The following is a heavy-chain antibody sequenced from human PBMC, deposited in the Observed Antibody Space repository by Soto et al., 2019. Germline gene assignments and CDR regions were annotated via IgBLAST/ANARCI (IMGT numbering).Heavy chain of an antibody. CDR1: GGSFIGYY. V-gene: IGHV4-34*01. Sequence: SETLSLTCAVYGGSFIGYYWSWIRQPPGKGLEWIGEINHSGSTNYNPSLKSRVTISVDTSKNQFSLKLSSVTAADTAVYYCARGPILYYYGSGSRGWFDPWGQGTLVTVSS. CDR3: ARGPILYYYGSGSRGWFDP. CDR2: INHSGST. J-gene: IGHJ5*02. D-gene: IGHD3-10*01.